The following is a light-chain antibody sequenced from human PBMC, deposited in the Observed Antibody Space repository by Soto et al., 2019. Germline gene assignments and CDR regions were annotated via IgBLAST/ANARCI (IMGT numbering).Light chain of an antibody. CDR2: GAS. J-gene: IGKJ2*01. CDR3: QQYNNWPPYT. CDR1: QSVSSN. Sequence: MTQSPSSVSASVGDRATLSCRASQSVSSNLAWYQQKPGQAPRLLIYGASTRATGIPARFSGSGSGTEFTLTISSLQSEDFAVYYCQQYNNWPPYTFGQGTKVDIK. V-gene: IGKV3-15*01.